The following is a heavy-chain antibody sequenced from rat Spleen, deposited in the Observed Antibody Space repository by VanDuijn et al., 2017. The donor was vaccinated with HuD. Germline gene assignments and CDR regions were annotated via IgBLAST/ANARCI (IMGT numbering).Heavy chain of an antibody. D-gene: IGHD4-4*01. CDR2: IKAKSNNYAT. J-gene: IGHJ3*01. CDR3: ARLGNSGFGNWFAY. CDR1: GFTFSTAW. Sequence: EVQVLESGGGLVQPGNSLKLSCATSGFTFSTAWMYWYRQFPEKRLEWVARIKAKSNNYATDYTESVKGRFTISRDDSKSSIYLQMNNLKEEDTAIYYCARLGNSGFGNWFAYWGQGTLVTVSS. V-gene: IGHV6-6*01.